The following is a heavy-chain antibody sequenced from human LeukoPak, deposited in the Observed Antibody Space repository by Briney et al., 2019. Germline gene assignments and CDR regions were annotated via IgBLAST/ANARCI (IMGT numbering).Heavy chain of an antibody. CDR2: IYPGDSDT. V-gene: IGHV5-51*01. J-gene: IGHJ3*02. CDR1: GYSFTSYW. CDR3: ARRVGYCSSTSCHHDAFDI. Sequence: HGEPLKISCKGSGYSFTSYWIGWVRQMPGKGLEWMGIIYPGDSDTRYSPSFQGQVTISADKSISTAYLQWSSLKASDTAMYYCARRVGYCSSTSCHHDAFDIWGQGTMVTVSS. D-gene: IGHD2-2*01.